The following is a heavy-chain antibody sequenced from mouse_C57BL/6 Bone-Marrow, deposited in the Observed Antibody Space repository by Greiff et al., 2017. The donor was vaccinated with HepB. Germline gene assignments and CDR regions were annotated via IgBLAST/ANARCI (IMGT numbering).Heavy chain of an antibody. CDR1: GFNIKDDY. D-gene: IGHD1-1*01. CDR3: TKSSYPYYAMDY. V-gene: IGHV14-4*01. J-gene: IGHJ4*01. CDR2: IDPENGDT. Sequence: DVKLQESGAELVRPGASVKLSCTASGFNIKDDYMHWVKQRPEQGLEWIGWIDPENGDTEYASKFQGKATITADTSSNTAYLQLSSLTSEDTAVYYCTKSSYPYYAMDYWGQGTSVTVSS.